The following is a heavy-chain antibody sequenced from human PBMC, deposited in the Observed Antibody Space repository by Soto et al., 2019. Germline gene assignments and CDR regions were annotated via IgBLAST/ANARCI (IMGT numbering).Heavy chain of an antibody. CDR2: IDWDDDK. D-gene: IGHD6-19*01. J-gene: IGHJ4*02. CDR1: GFSLSTSGMR. Sequence: SGPTLGNPTQPLTLTCTFSGFSLSTSGMRVSWIRQPPGKALEWLARIDWDDDKFYSTSLKTRLTISKDTSKNQVVLTMTNMDPVDTATYYCARGSSNGWYVDYWGQGTLVTVSS. V-gene: IGHV2-70*04. CDR3: ARGSSNGWYVDY.